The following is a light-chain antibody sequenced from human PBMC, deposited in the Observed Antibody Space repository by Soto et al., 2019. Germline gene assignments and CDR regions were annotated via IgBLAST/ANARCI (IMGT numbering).Light chain of an antibody. J-gene: IGKJ4*01. CDR1: KSVSSY. CDR3: QQRSSSLT. Sequence: EIVLTQSPATLSLSPGERATLSSMASKSVSSYLAWYQQNPGQAPRLLIYDPSNRATGIPARFSGSGSGTDFTLTISSLKPEDFAVYYCQQRSSSLTFGGGTKVEIK. V-gene: IGKV3-11*01. CDR2: DPS.